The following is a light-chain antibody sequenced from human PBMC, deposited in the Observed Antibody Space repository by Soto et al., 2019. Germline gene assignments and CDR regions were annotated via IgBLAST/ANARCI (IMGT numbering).Light chain of an antibody. J-gene: IGLJ3*02. CDR2: EVS. CDR3: SSYTSSSTIL. Sequence: QSVLTQPASVSGSPGQSITISCTGTNSDVGAYDYVSWYQQHPGKAPKLMIYEVSYRPSGVSSRFSGSKSGNTASLTISGLQAEDEADYYCSSYTSSSTILFGGGTKVTVL. V-gene: IGLV2-14*01. CDR1: NSDVGAYDY.